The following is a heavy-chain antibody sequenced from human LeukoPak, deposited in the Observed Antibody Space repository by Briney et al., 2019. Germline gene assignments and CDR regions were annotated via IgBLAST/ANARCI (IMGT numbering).Heavy chain of an antibody. J-gene: IGHJ3*02. Sequence: GGSLRLSCAASGFTFSSYGMNWVRQAPGKGLEWVSSISSSSSYIYYADSVKGRFTMSRDNAKNSLYLQMNSLRAEDTAVYYCAREGSYYDILTGYSLGAFDIWGQGTMVTVSS. CDR3: AREGSYYDILTGYSLGAFDI. D-gene: IGHD3-9*01. CDR1: GFTFSSYG. CDR2: ISSSSSYI. V-gene: IGHV3-21*01.